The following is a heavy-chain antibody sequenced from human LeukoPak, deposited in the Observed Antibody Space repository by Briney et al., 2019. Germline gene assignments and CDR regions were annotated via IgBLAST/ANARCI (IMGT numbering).Heavy chain of an antibody. V-gene: IGHV4-34*01. CDR3: ARALWFGGWFDAFDI. J-gene: IGHJ3*02. D-gene: IGHD3-10*01. CDR2: INHSGST. Sequence: SETLSLTCAVYGGSFSGYYWSWIRQPPGQGLEWIGEINHSGSTNYNPSLKSRVTISVDTSKNQFSLKLSSVTAADTAVYYCARALWFGGWFDAFDIWGQGTMVTVSS. CDR1: GGSFSGYY.